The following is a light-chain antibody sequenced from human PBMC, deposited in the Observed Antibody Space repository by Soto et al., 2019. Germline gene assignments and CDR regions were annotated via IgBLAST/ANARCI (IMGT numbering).Light chain of an antibody. V-gene: IGKV1-39*01. CDR2: AAS. CDR3: KRGYSAPWT. CDR1: QSISTY. J-gene: IGKJ1*01. Sequence: DIQMTQSPSSLSASLGDRVTITCRASQSISTYLHWYQQTPGKPPELLIYAASNLQSGVPSRFSGGGSGTDFTLTISSLQPEDFATYYCKRGYSAPWTFGKGTKVNIK.